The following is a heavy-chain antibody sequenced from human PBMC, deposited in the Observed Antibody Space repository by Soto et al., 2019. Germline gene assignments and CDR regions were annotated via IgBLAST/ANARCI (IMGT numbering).Heavy chain of an antibody. CDR3: ARKGDIGNFGLDV. D-gene: IGHD3-10*01. V-gene: IGHV1-18*01. CDR2: ISISKGKT. J-gene: IGHJ6*02. CDR1: GYTFTNYD. Sequence: ASVKVSCKASGYTFTNYDVAWVRRAPGQGLQWMGWISISKGKTYYEQSFQGRVTMTTDTVTTTGYMEVRSLRSDDTAVYYCARKGDIGNFGLDVWGQGTTVTV.